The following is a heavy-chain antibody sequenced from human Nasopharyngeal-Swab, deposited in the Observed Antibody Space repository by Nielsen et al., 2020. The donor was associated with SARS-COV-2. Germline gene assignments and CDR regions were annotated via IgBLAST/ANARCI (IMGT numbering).Heavy chain of an antibody. Sequence: SETLSLTCPVSGSSMNSNTYYWCWIRQPPEKGLEWFGSIYYRGATYYNPSLKSRVTISLDTSKNQFSLKLNSLTAADTAVYFCARAIKIFGAVVGSFDPWGQGTLVTVSS. D-gene: IGHD3-3*01. CDR1: GSSMNSNTYY. J-gene: IGHJ5*02. CDR3: ARAIKIFGAVVGSFDP. CDR2: IYYRGAT. V-gene: IGHV4-39*07.